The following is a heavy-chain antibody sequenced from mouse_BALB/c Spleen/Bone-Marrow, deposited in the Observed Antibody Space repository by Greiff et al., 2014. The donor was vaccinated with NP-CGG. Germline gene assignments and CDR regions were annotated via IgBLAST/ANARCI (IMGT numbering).Heavy chain of an antibody. J-gene: IGHJ2*01. V-gene: IGHV1S130*01. Sequence: QVQLKESGSVLVRPGASVELSCKASGYTFTSSWMHWAKQRPGQGLEWIGEIHPNSGNTNYNEKFKGKATLTVDTSSSTAYVDLSSLTSEGSAAYYCANYYGSSSYWGQGTTLTVSS. CDR2: IHPNSGNT. CDR3: ANYYGSSSY. D-gene: IGHD1-1*01. CDR1: GYTFTSSW.